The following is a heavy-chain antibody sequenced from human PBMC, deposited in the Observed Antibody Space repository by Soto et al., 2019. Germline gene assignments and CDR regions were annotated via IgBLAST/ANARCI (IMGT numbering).Heavy chain of an antibody. CDR3: ARLMYNWKQRPTEV. J-gene: IGHJ6*01. CDR1: GYAFTSYS. V-gene: IGHV1-3*01. CDR2: INAGNGNT. Sequence: GVPVKVSSKASGYAFTSYSMHSVHHSPGQRLEWMGWINAGNGNTKYSQKFQGRVTITRDTSASTAYMELSSLRSEDTAVYYCARLMYNWKQRPTEVWGQGTTVTVS. D-gene: IGHD1-20*01.